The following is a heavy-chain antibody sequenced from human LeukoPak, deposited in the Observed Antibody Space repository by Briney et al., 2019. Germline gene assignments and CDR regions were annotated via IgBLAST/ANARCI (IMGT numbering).Heavy chain of an antibody. Sequence: GGSLRLSCAASGFTFSSYWMHWVRQAPGKGLVWVSRINSDGSSTSYADSVKGRFTISRDNAKNTLYLQMNSLRAEDTAVYYCARAVNYYDSSGYYYYFDYWGQGTLVTVSS. CDR2: INSDGSST. D-gene: IGHD3-22*01. CDR3: ARAVNYYDSSGYYYYFDY. J-gene: IGHJ4*02. CDR1: GFTFSSYW. V-gene: IGHV3-74*01.